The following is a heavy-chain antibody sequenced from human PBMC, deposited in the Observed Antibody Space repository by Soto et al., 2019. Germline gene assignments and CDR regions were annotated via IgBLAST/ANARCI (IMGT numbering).Heavy chain of an antibody. V-gene: IGHV3-30*18. CDR2: ISYDGSNK. D-gene: IGHD2-15*01. CDR1: GFTFSSYG. J-gene: IGHJ4*02. Sequence: GGSLRLSCAASGFTFSSYGMHWVRQAPGKGLEWVAVISYDGSNKYYADSVKGRFTISRDNSKNTLYLQMNSLRAEDTAVYYCAKDFSLGGYWGQGTLVTVSS. CDR3: AKDFSLGGY.